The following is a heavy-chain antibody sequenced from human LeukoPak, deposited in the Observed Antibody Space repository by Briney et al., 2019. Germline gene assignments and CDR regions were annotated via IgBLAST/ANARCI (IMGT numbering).Heavy chain of an antibody. J-gene: IGHJ4*02. CDR2: ISGSGGST. D-gene: IGHD4-11*01. Sequence: PGRSLRLSCAASGFTFSNYGMHWVRQAPGKGLEWVSAISGSGGSTYYADSVKGRFTFSRDNSKDTMYLQMNSLRAEDTAVYFCAKGGATSNWFKPSQYYFDYWGQGTLVTVSS. V-gene: IGHV3-23*01. CDR3: AKGGATSNWFKPSQYYFDY. CDR1: GFTFSNYG.